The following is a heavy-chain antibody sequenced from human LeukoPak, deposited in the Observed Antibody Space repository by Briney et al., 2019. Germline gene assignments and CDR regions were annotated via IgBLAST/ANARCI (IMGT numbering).Heavy chain of an antibody. CDR2: IIPILGIA. CDR3: ARFATGRFDY. V-gene: IGHV1-69*04. J-gene: IGHJ4*02. Sequence: ASVKVSCKASGGTFSSYAISWVRQAPGQGLEWMGRIIPILGIANYARKFQGRVTITADKSTSTAYMELSSLRSEDTAVYYCARFATGRFDYWGQGTLVTVSS. CDR1: GGTFSSYA. D-gene: IGHD3-9*01.